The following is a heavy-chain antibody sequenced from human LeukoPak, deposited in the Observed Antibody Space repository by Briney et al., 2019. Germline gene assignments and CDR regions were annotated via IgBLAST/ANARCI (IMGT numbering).Heavy chain of an antibody. CDR3: ARAPEDCSSTSCSGYFDL. J-gene: IGHJ2*01. V-gene: IGHV3-13*01. CDR2: IGTAGDT. CDR1: GFTLSSYD. D-gene: IGHD2-2*01. Sequence: GGSLRLSCAASGFTLSSYDMHWVRQATGKGLEWVSAIGTAGDTYYPGSVKGRFTISRENAKNSLYLQMNSLRAGDTAVYYCARAPEDCSSTSCSGYFDLWGRGTLVTVSS.